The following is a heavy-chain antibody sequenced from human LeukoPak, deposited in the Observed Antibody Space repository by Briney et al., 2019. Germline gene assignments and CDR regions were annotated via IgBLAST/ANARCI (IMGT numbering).Heavy chain of an antibody. CDR3: ARVIAVAETAHGHGWFDP. CDR2: FNPNSGGT. D-gene: IGHD6-19*01. CDR1: GYTFTGYY. V-gene: IGHV1-2*02. Sequence: ASVKVSCKASGYTFTGYYMNWVREAPGQGLEWMGWFNPNSGGTNYAQKFQGRVTMTRDTSISKAYMELSRLRSHDTAVYYCARVIAVAETAHGHGWFDPWGQGTLVTVSS. J-gene: IGHJ5*02.